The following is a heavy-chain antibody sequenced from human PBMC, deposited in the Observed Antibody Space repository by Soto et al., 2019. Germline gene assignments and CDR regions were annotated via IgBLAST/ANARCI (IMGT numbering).Heavy chain of an antibody. CDR3: AEIPRFNYVILIGPNFAY. Sequence: GASMKVSCKASGGTFSSYTISWVRQAPGQGLEWMGRIIPILGIANYAQKFQGRVTITADKSTSTAYMELSSLRSEDTAVYYCAEIPRFNYVILIGPNFAYGAQGPLVTVSS. CDR1: GGTFSSYT. D-gene: IGHD3-9*01. V-gene: IGHV1-69*02. CDR2: IIPILGIA. J-gene: IGHJ4*02.